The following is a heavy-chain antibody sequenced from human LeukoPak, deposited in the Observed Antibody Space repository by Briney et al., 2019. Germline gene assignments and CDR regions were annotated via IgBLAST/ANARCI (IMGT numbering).Heavy chain of an antibody. CDR3: ARIEWERLGRAFDI. J-gene: IGHJ3*02. CDR2: LYSGGST. CDR1: GFTVSTTY. Sequence: GGSLRLSCAAFGFTVSTTYMNWVRQAPGKGLEWVSTLYSGGSTHYADSVRGRFTVSRDNSKNTLYLQMNSLRAEDMAVYYCARIEWERLGRAFDIWGQGTMVTVSS. V-gene: IGHV3-53*01. D-gene: IGHD1-26*01.